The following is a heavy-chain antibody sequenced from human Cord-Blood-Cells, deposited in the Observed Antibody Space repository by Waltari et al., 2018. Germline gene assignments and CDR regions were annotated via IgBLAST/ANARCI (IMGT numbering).Heavy chain of an antibody. J-gene: IGHJ3*02. CDR2: SNSDGSST. V-gene: IGHV3-74*01. Sequence: EVQLVESGGGLVQPGGSLRLSCAASGFTFSSYWMHCVRQAPGKGLVWVSRSNSDGSSTSYAASVKGRFTIARDNAKNTLYLQMNSLRAEDTAVYYCARTNPLHAFDIWGQGTMVTVSS. CDR1: GFTFSSYW. CDR3: ARTNPLHAFDI.